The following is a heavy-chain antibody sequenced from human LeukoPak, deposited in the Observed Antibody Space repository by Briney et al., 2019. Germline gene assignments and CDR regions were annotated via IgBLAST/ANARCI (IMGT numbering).Heavy chain of an antibody. V-gene: IGHV1-2*02. J-gene: IGHJ3*02. Sequence: ASVKVSCKASGYTFTDNYVHWLRQAPGQGLEWMGWIIPHNDGIKYSQKFEGRVTMASDTTITTAYMELSRLRSDDTAVYYCARDSLFMARGVTAVVNAFDIWGQGTMVAVSS. CDR3: ARDSLFMARGVTAVVNAFDI. CDR2: IIPHNDGI. CDR1: GYTFTDNY. D-gene: IGHD3-10*01.